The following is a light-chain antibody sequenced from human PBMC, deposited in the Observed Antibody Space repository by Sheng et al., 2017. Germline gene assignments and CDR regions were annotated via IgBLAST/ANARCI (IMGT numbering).Light chain of an antibody. V-gene: IGKV3-20*01. CDR1: QSVSGTY. J-gene: IGKJ1*01. Sequence: EIVLTQSPDTLSLSPGETATLSCRAGQSVSGTYLAWYQQKPCQPPRLLIYGASSTASGIPDRFSASGSGTDFTLTIRRLEPEDFAVYYCQQFHKTPWTFGQGTKVSIK. CDR3: QQFHKTPWT. CDR2: GAS.